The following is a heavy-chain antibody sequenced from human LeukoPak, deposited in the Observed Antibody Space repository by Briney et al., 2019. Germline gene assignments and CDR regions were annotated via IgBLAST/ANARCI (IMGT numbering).Heavy chain of an antibody. V-gene: IGHV1-69*06. CDR2: IIPIFGTA. D-gene: IGHD3/OR15-3a*01. CDR1: GGTFSSYA. Sequence: SVKVSCKASGGTFSSYAISWVRQAPGQGLEWMGGIIPIFGTANYAQKFQGRVTITADKSTSTAYMELSSLRSEDTAVYYCASYGGFLDPPGYYYYMDVWGKGTTVTVSS. J-gene: IGHJ6*03. CDR3: ASYGGFLDPPGYYYYMDV.